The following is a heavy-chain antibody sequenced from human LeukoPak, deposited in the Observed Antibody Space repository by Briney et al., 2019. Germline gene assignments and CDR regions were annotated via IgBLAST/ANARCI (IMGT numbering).Heavy chain of an antibody. D-gene: IGHD1-7*01. CDR2: IYSGGST. V-gene: IGHV3-53*01. CDR1: GFTVSSNY. CDR3: ARTPGKYSWNYYFDS. J-gene: IGHJ4*02. Sequence: GGSLRLSCAASGFTVSSNYMSWVRQAPGKGLEWVSVIYSGGSTYYADSVKGRFTISRDNSKNTLYLQMNSLRAEDTAVYYCARTPGKYSWNYYFDSLGQGTLVTVSS.